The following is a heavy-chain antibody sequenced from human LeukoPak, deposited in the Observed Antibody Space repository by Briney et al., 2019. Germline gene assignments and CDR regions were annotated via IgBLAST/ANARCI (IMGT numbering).Heavy chain of an antibody. D-gene: IGHD3-10*01. CDR2: IHSDGSST. CDR1: GFTFSNYC. Sequence: GGSLRLSCAASGFTFSNYCMHWVRQAPGQGLVWVSRIHSDGSSTSYADSVKGRFTISRDNAKNTLYLQMNSLRAEDTAVYFCGGDSGLHYGNYYYYYMDAWGKGTTVTVSS. V-gene: IGHV3-74*01. J-gene: IGHJ6*03. CDR3: GGDSGLHYGNYYYYYMDA.